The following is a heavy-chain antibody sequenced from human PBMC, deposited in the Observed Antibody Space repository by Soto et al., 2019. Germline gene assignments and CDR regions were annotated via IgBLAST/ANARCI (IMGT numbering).Heavy chain of an antibody. Sequence: QVQLQESGPGLVKPSQTLSLTCTVSGGSISSGDYYWSWIRQPPGKGLEWIGYIYYSGSTYSNPSLKSRVTISVDTSKNQFSLKLSSVTAADMAIYYCARGFQRDAPDKFYFDSWGQGTLVTVSS. CDR2: IYYSGST. CDR3: ARGFQRDAPDKFYFDS. J-gene: IGHJ4*02. CDR1: GGSISSGDYY. V-gene: IGHV4-30-4*01.